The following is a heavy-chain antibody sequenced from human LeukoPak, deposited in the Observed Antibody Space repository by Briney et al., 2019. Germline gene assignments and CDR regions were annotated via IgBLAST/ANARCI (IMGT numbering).Heavy chain of an antibody. CDR1: GFTFSSYA. CDR3: AEKGEQRTSSSWYGIDY. V-gene: IGHV3-23*01. J-gene: IGHJ4*02. CDR2: IFASGGST. Sequence: GGSLRLSCAASGFTFSSYAMSWVRQAPGEGLEGVSVIFASGGSTYYAGSVKGRFTISRDNSKNTLYLQMNGLRAEDTAVYYCAEKGEQRTSSSWYGIDYWGQGTLVTVSS. D-gene: IGHD6-13*01.